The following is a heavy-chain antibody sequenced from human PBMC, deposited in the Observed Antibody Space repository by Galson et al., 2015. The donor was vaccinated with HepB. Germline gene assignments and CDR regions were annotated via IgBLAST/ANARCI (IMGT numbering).Heavy chain of an antibody. J-gene: IGHJ4*02. CDR1: GFTVSSNY. D-gene: IGHD3-10*01. CDR3: ASITMVRGEMSGIDY. CDR2: IYSGGST. V-gene: IGHV3-53*04. Sequence: SLRLSCAASGFTVSSNYMSWVRQAPGKGLEWVSVIYSGGSTYYADSVKGRFTISRHNSKNTLYLQMNSLRAEDTAVYYCASITMVRGEMSGIDYWGQGTLVTVSS.